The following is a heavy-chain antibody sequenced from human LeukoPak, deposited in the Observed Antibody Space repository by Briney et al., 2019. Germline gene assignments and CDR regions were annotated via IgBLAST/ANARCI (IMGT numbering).Heavy chain of an antibody. CDR3: ARGPLPAAIVRYGMDV. D-gene: IGHD2-2*02. J-gene: IGHJ6*02. CDR1: GFTFSSYG. V-gene: IGHV3-33*01. CDR2: IWYDGSNK. Sequence: PGGSLRLSCAASGFTFSSYGMHWVRQAPGKGLEWVAVIWYDGSNKYYADSVKGRFTISRDNSKNTLYLQMNSLRAEDTAVYYCARGPLPAAIVRYGMDVWGQGTTVTVSS.